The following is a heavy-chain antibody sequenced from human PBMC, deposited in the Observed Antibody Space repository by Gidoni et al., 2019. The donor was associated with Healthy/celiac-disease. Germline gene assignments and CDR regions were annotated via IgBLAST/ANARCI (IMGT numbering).Heavy chain of an antibody. CDR1: GFTFSSYA. CDR2: ISGSGGST. J-gene: IGHJ4*02. V-gene: IGHV3-23*01. CDR3: ANGLALYYFDY. D-gene: IGHD6-19*01. Sequence: EVQLLESGGGLVQPGGSLRLSCAASGFTFSSYAMSWVRQAPGKGLGLVSAISGSGGSTYYADSVKGRCTISRDNSKNTLYLQMNSRRAEDTAVYYCANGLALYYFDYWGQGTLVTVSS.